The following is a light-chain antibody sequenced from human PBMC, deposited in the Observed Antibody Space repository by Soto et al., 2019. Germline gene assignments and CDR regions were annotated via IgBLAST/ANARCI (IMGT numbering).Light chain of an antibody. J-gene: IGKJ5*01. Sequence: LMTQSPLTLPVTPGEPSSISCRSSQSLLYNNTYNYLDWYVQKPGQSPQLLIYFGSNRAPGVHDRFSGSGSGTDFTLKINRVEAEDVGTYYCMQALQSLTFGQGTRLEIK. CDR3: MQALQSLT. V-gene: IGKV2-28*01. CDR1: QSLLYNNTYNY. CDR2: FGS.